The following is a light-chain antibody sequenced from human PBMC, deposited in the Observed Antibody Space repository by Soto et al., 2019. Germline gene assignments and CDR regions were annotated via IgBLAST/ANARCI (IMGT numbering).Light chain of an antibody. Sequence: IVMTQTPLSLSVTPGQPASISCKSSQSLLQSDGNTYLYWFLQKPGQPPQLLIYKASTLKSGVPSRFSGSGSGTEFTLTISSLHPDDFATYYCQHYNSYSEAFGQGTKVDIK. V-gene: IGKV2D-29*01. CDR3: QHYNSYSEA. CDR1: QSLLQSDGNTY. J-gene: IGKJ1*01. CDR2: KAS.